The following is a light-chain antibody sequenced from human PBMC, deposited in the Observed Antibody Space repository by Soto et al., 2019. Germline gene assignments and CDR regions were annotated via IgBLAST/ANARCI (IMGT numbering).Light chain of an antibody. Sequence: DVVMTQSPLSLPVTLGQPASISCRSSQSLVYSDGNTYLNWFQQRPGQSPSRLIYRVSNRDYGVHGRFGGSGSGIDFTLNISRVEAEDVGVYYCVQGTHWPWPFGHGTKVEIK. CDR1: QSLVYSDGNTY. J-gene: IGKJ1*01. CDR2: RVS. V-gene: IGKV2-30*01. CDR3: VQGTHWPWP.